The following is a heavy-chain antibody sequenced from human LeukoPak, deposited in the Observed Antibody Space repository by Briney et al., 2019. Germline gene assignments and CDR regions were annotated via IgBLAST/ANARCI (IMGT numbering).Heavy chain of an antibody. CDR2: ISGSGAVT. V-gene: IGHV3-23*01. CDR3: AKEEFTPYFDY. J-gene: IGHJ4*02. Sequence: GGSLRLSCTASGFTFTSYAMSWVRQPPGKGQEWVSGISGSGAVTYYADSVKGRFTISRDNARNTLSLQMNSLRAEDTAVYYCAKEEFTPYFDYWGQGTLVTVSS. CDR1: GFTFTSYA.